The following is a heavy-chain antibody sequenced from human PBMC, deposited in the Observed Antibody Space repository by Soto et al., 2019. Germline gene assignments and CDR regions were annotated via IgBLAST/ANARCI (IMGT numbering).Heavy chain of an antibody. V-gene: IGHV1-46*01. CDR1: GFTFTNYW. CDR2: INPSGAKT. D-gene: IGHD4-17*01. CDR3: ARDVWDYGANPDH. J-gene: IGHJ5*02. Sequence: QVQLVQSGAEAKKPGAAVKVACKTSGFTFTNYWMHWVRQAPGQGLEWMGIINPSGAKTSYGQKFQGRVTRTRETSTTTVYMELISLTAEDPAVYYCARDVWDYGANPDHWGQGTLVTVSS.